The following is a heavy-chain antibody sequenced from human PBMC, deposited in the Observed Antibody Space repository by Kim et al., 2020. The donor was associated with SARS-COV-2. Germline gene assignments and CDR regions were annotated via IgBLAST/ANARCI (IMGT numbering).Heavy chain of an antibody. D-gene: IGHD3-3*01. V-gene: IGHV4-59*13. J-gene: IGHJ4*02. CDR3: ARGEDYDFWSGYYDY. Sequence: SETLSLTCTVSGGSISSYYWSWIRQPPGKGLEWIGYIYYSGSTNYNPSLKSRVTISVDTSKNQFSLKLSSVTAADTAVYYCARGEDYDFWSGYYDYWGQGTLVTVSS. CDR1: GGSISSYY. CDR2: IYYSGST.